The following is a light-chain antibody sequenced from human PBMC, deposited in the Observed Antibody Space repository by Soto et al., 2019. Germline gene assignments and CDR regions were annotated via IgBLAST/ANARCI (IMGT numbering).Light chain of an antibody. Sequence: EIVMTQSPATLSVSPGERATLSCRASQSVSSNLAWYQQKPSQAPRLLIYGASTRATGIPARFSGSGSGTEFTLTISSLQSEDFAVYYCQQYNNSPRTFGQGTKVDIK. CDR1: QSVSSN. CDR3: QQYNNSPRT. CDR2: GAS. J-gene: IGKJ1*01. V-gene: IGKV3-15*01.